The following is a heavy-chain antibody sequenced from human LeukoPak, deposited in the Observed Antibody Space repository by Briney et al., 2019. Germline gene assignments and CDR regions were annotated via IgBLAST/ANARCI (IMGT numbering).Heavy chain of an antibody. J-gene: IGHJ4*02. CDR1: GFTFSSYG. D-gene: IGHD3-10*01. CDR3: ARDQGEIWFGELLVQIDY. CDR2: IWYDGSNK. Sequence: GGSLRLSCAASGFTFSSYGMHWVRQAPGKGLEWVAVIWYDGSNKYYADSVKGRFTISRDNSKNTLYLQMNSLRAEDRAVYYCARDQGEIWFGELLVQIDYWGQGTLVTVSS. V-gene: IGHV3-33*01.